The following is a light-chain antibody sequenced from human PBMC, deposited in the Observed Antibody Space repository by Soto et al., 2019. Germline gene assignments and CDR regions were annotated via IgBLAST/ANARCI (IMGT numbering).Light chain of an antibody. Sequence: QPVLTQSPSASASLGASVKLTCTLSSGHSSYAIAWHQQQPEKGPLYLMKVNTDGSHNKGDGIPDRFSGSSSGAERYLTISSLHAEDEADYYCQTWGAGFSVVFGGGTKLTVL. CDR2: VNTDGSH. CDR3: QTWGAGFSVV. V-gene: IGLV4-69*01. CDR1: SGHSSYA. J-gene: IGLJ2*01.